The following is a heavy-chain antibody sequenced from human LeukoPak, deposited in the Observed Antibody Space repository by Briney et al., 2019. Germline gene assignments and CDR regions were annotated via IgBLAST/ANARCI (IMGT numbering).Heavy chain of an antibody. D-gene: IGHD3-3*01. V-gene: IGHV5-51*01. CDR3: ARTSFWSGYYGAFDI. CDR1: GYSFTNYW. J-gene: IGHJ3*02. CDR2: IYPCDSDT. Sequence: GESLEISCKGSGYSFTNYWIGWGRQMPGKGLGWMGIIYPCDSDTRYSPPFQGQATISADNSISTAYLQWSSLKASDTAMYCCARTSFWSGYYGAFDIWGQGTMVTVSS.